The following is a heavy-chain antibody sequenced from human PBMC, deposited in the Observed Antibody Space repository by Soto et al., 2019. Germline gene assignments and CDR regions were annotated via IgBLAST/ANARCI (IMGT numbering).Heavy chain of an antibody. CDR3: ARDTDSDTWNDPFDY. V-gene: IGHV3-9*01. Sequence: DVQLVESGGGLVQPGRSLRLSCAASGFIFDDFAMHWVRLAPGKGLEWVSGISWNSGSTDYAASVKGRFIISRDNARNSLYLQMNSLRPEDTALYYCARDTDSDTWNDPFDYWGQGALVIVS. J-gene: IGHJ4*02. CDR2: ISWNSGST. CDR1: GFIFDDFA. D-gene: IGHD1-1*01.